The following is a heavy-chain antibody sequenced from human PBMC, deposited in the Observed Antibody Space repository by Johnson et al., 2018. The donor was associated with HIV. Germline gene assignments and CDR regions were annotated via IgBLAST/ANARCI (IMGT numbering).Heavy chain of an antibody. V-gene: IGHV3-15*01. CDR3: TSYSSGWPGGAFDI. J-gene: IGHJ3*02. D-gene: IGHD6-19*01. CDR2: IKSKTDGGTT. Sequence: VQLVESGGGLVKPGGSLRLSCAASGFTFSNAWMSWVRQAPGKGLEWVGRIKSKTDGGTTDYAAPVKGRFTISRDDSKNTLYLQMNSLKTEDTAVYYCTSYSSGWPGGAFDIWGQVTMVTVSS. CDR1: GFTFSNAW.